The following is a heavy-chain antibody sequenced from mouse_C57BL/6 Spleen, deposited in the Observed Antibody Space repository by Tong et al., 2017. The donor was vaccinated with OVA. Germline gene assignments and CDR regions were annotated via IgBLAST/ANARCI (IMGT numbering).Heavy chain of an antibody. D-gene: IGHD1-1*01. CDR2: IWTGGGT. V-gene: IGHV2-9-1*01. CDR3: AKHYYGSSYRYYFDY. Sequence: VQLQESGPGLVAPSQSLSITCTVSGFSLTSYAISWVRQPPGKGLEWLGVIWTGGGTNYNSALMSRLSISKDNSKSQVFLKMNSLQTDDTAMYYCAKHYYGSSYRYYFDYWGQGTTLTVSS. CDR1: GFSLTSYA. J-gene: IGHJ2*01.